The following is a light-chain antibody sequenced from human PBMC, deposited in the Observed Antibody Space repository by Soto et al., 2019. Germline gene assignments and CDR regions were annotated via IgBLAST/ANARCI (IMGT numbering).Light chain of an antibody. J-gene: IGLJ1*01. Sequence: QSVLTHPASVSGSPGQSITISCTFTSSDVVSYNYVSWYQQYPGTYPKVMIYDVSSRPSVVSHRFSGSKSGNTASLTVSGLTAEDEDDYYCGSWDRSLSAYGFATGTKVT. CDR3: GSWDRSLSAYG. CDR1: SSDVVSYNY. CDR2: DVS. V-gene: IGLV2-14*03.